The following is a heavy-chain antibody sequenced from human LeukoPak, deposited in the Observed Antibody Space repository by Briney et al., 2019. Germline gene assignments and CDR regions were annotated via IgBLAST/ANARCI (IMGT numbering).Heavy chain of an antibody. D-gene: IGHD3-16*01. CDR2: MDTNGHEM. CDR1: GFTFSSYE. V-gene: IGHV3-7*02. Sequence: GGSLRLSCAASGFTFSSYEMNWVRQAPGKGLEWVANMDTNGHEMYFGDSVKGRFSISRDNAKNSLFLHMNNLRPEDTATYYCTNWVFTAGGTRPDFWGRGTLVTVSS. J-gene: IGHJ4*02. CDR3: TNWVFTAGGTRPDF.